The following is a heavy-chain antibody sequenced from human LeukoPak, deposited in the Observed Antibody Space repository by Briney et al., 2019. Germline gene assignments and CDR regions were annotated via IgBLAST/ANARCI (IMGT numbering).Heavy chain of an antibody. CDR3: AKVPRTSQYV. CDR1: GFTLISHA. D-gene: IGHD2-2*01. Sequence: PGGSLRLSCAASGFTLISHAMSWVRQAPGKGLEWVSAISGSGGSTYYADSVKGRFTISRDNSKNTLYLQMNSLRAEDTAVYYCAKVPRTSQYVWGQGTTVTVSS. CDR2: ISGSGGST. J-gene: IGHJ6*02. V-gene: IGHV3-23*01.